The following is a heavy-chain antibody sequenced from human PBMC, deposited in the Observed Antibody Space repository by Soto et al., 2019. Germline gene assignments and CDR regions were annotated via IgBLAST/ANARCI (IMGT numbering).Heavy chain of an antibody. J-gene: IGHJ4*02. CDR3: TRDSSGWPD. D-gene: IGHD6-19*01. CDR2: IRSKVNSYAT. CDR1: GFTFSGSA. V-gene: IGHV3-73*02. Sequence: EVQLVESGGGLVQPGGSLKLSCAASGFTFSGSAMHSVRQTSGKGLEWVGRIRSKVNSYATAYAASVKGRFTISRDDSKNTAYLQMNSLKTEDTAVYYCTRDSSGWPDWGQGTLVTVSS.